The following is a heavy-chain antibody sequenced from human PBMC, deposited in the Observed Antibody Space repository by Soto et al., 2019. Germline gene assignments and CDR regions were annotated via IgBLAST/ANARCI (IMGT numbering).Heavy chain of an antibody. CDR1: GGSFSGYY. Sequence: SETLSLTCAVYGGSFSGYYWSWIRQPPGKGLEWIGEINHSGSTNYNPSLKSRVTISVDTSKNQFSLKLSSVTAADTAVYYCARGPKITRYVGNWFDPWGQGTLVTVSS. J-gene: IGHJ5*02. D-gene: IGHD3-10*01. CDR2: INHSGST. CDR3: ARGPKITRYVGNWFDP. V-gene: IGHV4-34*01.